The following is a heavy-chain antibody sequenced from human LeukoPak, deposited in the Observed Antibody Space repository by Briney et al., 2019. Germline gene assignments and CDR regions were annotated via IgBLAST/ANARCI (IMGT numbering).Heavy chain of an antibody. CDR1: GGSFSGYY. V-gene: IGHV4-34*01. CDR3: ARLLRLRGYYMDV. Sequence: SETLSLTCAVYGGSFSGYYWSWIRQPPGKGLEWIGEINHSGSTNYNPSLKSRVTISVDTSKNQFSLKLSSVTAADTAVYYCARLLRLRGYYMDVWGKGTTVTVSS. CDR2: INHSGST. D-gene: IGHD6-25*01. J-gene: IGHJ6*03.